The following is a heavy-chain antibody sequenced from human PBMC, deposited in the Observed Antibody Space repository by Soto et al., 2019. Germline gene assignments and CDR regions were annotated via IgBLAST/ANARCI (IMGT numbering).Heavy chain of an antibody. CDR3: ARRARGNWAFDY. J-gene: IGHJ4*02. Sequence: PGESLKISCEGSGYTFTNYWIGWVRQMPGKGLEWMGIIYPGDSDTRYSPSLQGQVTFSADKSTTSAYLQWRSLKASDTAIYFCARRARGNWAFDYWGQGTLVTVSS. CDR2: IYPGDSDT. V-gene: IGHV5-51*01. D-gene: IGHD3-16*01. CDR1: GYTFTNYW.